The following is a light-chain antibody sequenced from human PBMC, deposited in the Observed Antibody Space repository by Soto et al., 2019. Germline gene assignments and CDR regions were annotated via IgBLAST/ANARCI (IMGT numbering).Light chain of an antibody. V-gene: IGLV2-14*01. CDR2: DVS. Sequence: QSALTQPASVSGSPGQSITISCTGTSSDVGGYNYVSWYQQHPGKAPKLMIYDVSNRPSGVSNRFSGSKSGNTASLNISGLXXEXEADYYCSSYTRSSFYVFGTGTKVTV. CDR3: SSYTRSSFYV. CDR1: SSDVGGYNY. J-gene: IGLJ1*01.